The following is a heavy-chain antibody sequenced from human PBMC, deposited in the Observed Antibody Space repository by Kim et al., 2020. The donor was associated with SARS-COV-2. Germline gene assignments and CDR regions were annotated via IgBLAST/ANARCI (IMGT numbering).Heavy chain of an antibody. CDR3: AREVGATTASAFDI. J-gene: IGHJ3*02. Sequence: NPSLKSRVTISVDTSKNQFSLKLSSVTAADTAVYYCAREVGATTASAFDIWGQGTMVTVSS. D-gene: IGHD1-26*01. V-gene: IGHV4-39*07.